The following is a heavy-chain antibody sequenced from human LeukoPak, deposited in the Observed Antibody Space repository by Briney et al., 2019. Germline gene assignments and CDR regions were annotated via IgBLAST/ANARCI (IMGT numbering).Heavy chain of an antibody. V-gene: IGHV1-18*01. J-gene: IGHJ5*02. CDR3: AITIFGVVTFDP. CDR1: GYTFTSYG. CDR2: ISAYNGNT. Sequence: ASVKVSCKASGYTFTSYGISWVRQAPGQGLEWMGWISAYNGNTNYAQKLQGRVTMTTDTSTSTAYMELRSLRSDDTAVYYCAITIFGVVTFDPWGQGTLVTVSS. D-gene: IGHD3-3*01.